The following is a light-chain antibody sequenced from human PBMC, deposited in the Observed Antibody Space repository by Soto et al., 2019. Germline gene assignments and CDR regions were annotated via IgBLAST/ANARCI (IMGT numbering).Light chain of an antibody. J-gene: IGLJ3*02. CDR3: ETWDTLAQRV. CDR2: VEGSGNY. V-gene: IGLV4-60*02. CDR1: SGPTSYS. Sequence: QSVLTQSSSASASLGSSVRLTCTLSSGPTSYSIAWHQQRPGKAPQYLMRVEGSGNYNKVSGVPDRFSGSSSGADRYLIISNLQFEDEADYYCETWDTLAQRVFGGGTQLTVL.